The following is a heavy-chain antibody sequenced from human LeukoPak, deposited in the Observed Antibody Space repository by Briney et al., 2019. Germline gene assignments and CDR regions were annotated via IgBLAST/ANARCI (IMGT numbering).Heavy chain of an antibody. Sequence: GGSLRLSCEASVFTVNKYWMHCVRQAPGKGLVWVSRITGDGSDIAYADSVKGRFTVSRDDAKNILFLQMTSLRVEDTAIYYCERDDYTTTSNWLDPWGQGTLVTVSS. CDR3: ERDDYTTTSNWLDP. J-gene: IGHJ5*02. CDR2: ITGDGSDI. V-gene: IGHV3-74*01. D-gene: IGHD4-11*01. CDR1: VFTVNKYW.